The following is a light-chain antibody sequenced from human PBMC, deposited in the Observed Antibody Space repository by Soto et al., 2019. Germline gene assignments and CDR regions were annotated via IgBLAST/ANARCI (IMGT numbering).Light chain of an antibody. J-gene: IGKJ1*01. V-gene: IGKV3-20*01. CDR1: QSVSSSS. CDR3: QQYGSSPTWT. CDR2: GAS. Sequence: EIVLTQSPGTLSLSPGERATLSCRASQSVSSSSLAWYQQIPGQAPRLLIYGASSRATGIPDRFSGSRSGTDFTLTISRLEPEDSAVYYCQQYGSSPTWTFGQGTKVDIK.